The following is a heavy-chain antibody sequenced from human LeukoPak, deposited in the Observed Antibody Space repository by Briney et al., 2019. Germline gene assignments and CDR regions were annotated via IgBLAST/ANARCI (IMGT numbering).Heavy chain of an antibody. Sequence: ASVKVSCKASGYTFTGYYTHWVRQAPGQGLEWMGWINPNSGGTNYAQKFQGRVTMTRDTSISTAYMELSRLRSDDTAVYYCARDSELSPENWFDPWGQGTLVTVSS. J-gene: IGHJ5*02. CDR3: ARDSELSPENWFDP. CDR2: INPNSGGT. D-gene: IGHD1-26*01. CDR1: GYTFTGYY. V-gene: IGHV1-2*02.